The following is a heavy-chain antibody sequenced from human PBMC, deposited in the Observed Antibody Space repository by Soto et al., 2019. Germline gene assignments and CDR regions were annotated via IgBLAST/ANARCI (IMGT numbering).Heavy chain of an antibody. J-gene: IGHJ5*02. CDR3: GTRITVFGLLIPPFDP. CDR2: INHTGGT. Sequence: PSETLSLTCAVYGGSVNGYYWNWIRQPPGKGLVWIGEINHTGGTHYNPSLKSRGAMSVDTSKNQFALRLSSVTAADTAIYYCGTRITVFGLLIPPFDPCGQGTQVTVSS. CDR1: GGSVNGYY. V-gene: IGHV4-34*01. D-gene: IGHD3-3*01.